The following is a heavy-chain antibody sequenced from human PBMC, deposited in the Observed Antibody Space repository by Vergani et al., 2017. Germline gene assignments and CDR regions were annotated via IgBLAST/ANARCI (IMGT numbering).Heavy chain of an antibody. D-gene: IGHD3-10*01. V-gene: IGHV3-43*02. CDR3: AKDKGFGELSY. Sequence: EVQLVESGGGLVQPGGSLRLSCAASGFTFDHYAMHWVRQAPGKGLEWVSLISGDGGSTYYADSVKGRFTISRDNSKNSLYLQINRLRTEDTALYYCAKDKGFGELSYWGQGTLVTVSS. CDR2: ISGDGGST. J-gene: IGHJ4*02. CDR1: GFTFDHYA.